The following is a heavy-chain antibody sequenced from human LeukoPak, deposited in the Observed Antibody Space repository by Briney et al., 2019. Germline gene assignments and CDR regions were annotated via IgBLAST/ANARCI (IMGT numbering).Heavy chain of an antibody. V-gene: IGHV1-18*01. J-gene: IGHJ4*02. CDR2: ISGYNGNT. D-gene: IGHD6-13*01. Sequence: ASVKVSCKASGYTFTSYGISWVRQAPRQGLEWMGWISGYNGNTNYAQKLQGRVTMTTDTSTSTSYLELRSLRSDDTAVYHCARDEYASSWYYFDYWGQGTLVTVSS. CDR3: ARDEYASSWYYFDY. CDR1: GYTFTSYG.